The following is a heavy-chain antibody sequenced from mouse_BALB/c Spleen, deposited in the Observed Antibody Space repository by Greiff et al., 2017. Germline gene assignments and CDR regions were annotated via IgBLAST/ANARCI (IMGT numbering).Heavy chain of an antibody. CDR1: GFNIKDTY. CDR2: IDPANGNT. CDR3: ARRNYDYGGAWFAY. Sequence: VQLQQSGAELVKPGASVKLSCTASGFNIKDTYMHWVKQRPEQGLEWIGRIDPANGNTKYDPKFQGKATITADTSSNTAYLQLSSLSSEDTAVYYCARRNYDYGGAWFAYWGPGTLVTVSA. V-gene: IGHV14-3*02. J-gene: IGHJ3*01. D-gene: IGHD2-4*01.